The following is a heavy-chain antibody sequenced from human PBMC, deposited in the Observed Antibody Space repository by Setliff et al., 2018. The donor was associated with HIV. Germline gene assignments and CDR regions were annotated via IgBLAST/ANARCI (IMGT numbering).Heavy chain of an antibody. CDR3: ARDIWAYGLMGS. V-gene: IGHV4-59*11. CDR1: GGSISSHY. CDR2: IYYSGST. J-gene: IGHJ5*02. D-gene: IGHD4-17*01. Sequence: SETLSLTCTVSGGSISSHYWSWIRQPPGKGLEWIGYIYYSGSTNYNPSLKSRVTISVATSKNQFSLKLNSVTTADTAVYYCARDIWAYGLMGSWGQGTLVTVSS.